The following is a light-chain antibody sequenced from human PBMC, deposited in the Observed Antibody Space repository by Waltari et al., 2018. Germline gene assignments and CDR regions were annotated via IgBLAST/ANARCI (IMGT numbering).Light chain of an antibody. J-gene: IGKJ4*01. CDR3: QQYYNYPLT. Sequence: IRMTQSPSSVSASTGDRVTITCRASQGISSYLAWFQQKPGKAPKLLIYAASSLQSGVLSRFSGSGSGTDFTLTISCLQSEDLATYFCQQYYNYPLTFGGGTKVEIK. V-gene: IGKV1-8*01. CDR1: QGISSY. CDR2: AAS.